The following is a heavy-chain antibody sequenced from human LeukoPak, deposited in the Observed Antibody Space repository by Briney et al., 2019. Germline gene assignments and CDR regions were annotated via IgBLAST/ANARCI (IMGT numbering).Heavy chain of an antibody. CDR1: RYTLTELS. D-gene: IGHD5-12*01. CDR2: FDPEDGET. V-gene: IGHV1-24*01. Sequence: ASVKDSCKVSRYTLTELSMHWVRQAPGKGREWMGGFDPEDGETIYAQNFQGRVTMTEDTSTDTAYMELSSLRSEDTAVYYCATVGYMVATIGHAFDMWGQGTMVSVSS. CDR3: ATVGYMVATIGHAFDM. J-gene: IGHJ3*02.